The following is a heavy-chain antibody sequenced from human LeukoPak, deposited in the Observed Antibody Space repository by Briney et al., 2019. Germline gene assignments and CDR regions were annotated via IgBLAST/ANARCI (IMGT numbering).Heavy chain of an antibody. J-gene: IGHJ4*02. CDR1: GFTFRNYS. CDR2: ISTRSRTI. Sequence: GGSLRLSCAASGFTFRNYSMNWVRQAPGKGLEWVSYISTRSRTIYYADSVKGRFTISRDNAKNSLYLQMNSLRAEDTAVFYCARGSEAGSSSWLDYWGQGTLVTVSS. CDR3: ARGSEAGSSSWLDY. V-gene: IGHV3-48*01. D-gene: IGHD6-13*01.